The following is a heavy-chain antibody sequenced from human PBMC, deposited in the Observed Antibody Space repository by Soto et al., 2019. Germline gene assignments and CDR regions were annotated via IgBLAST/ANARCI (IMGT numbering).Heavy chain of an antibody. J-gene: IGHJ4*02. Sequence: GSLRLSCAASGFNFSDYYMSWIRQAPGKGLEWVSYISSSSSYTNYADSVKGRFTISRDNAKNSLYLQMNSLRAEDTAVYYCATQYDFWSGYYFDYWGQGTLVTVSS. CDR3: ATQYDFWSGYYFDY. CDR2: ISSSSSYT. CDR1: GFNFSDYY. V-gene: IGHV3-11*06. D-gene: IGHD3-3*01.